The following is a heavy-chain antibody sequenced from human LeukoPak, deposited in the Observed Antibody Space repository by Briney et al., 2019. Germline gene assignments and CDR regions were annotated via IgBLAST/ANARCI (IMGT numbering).Heavy chain of an antibody. D-gene: IGHD6-19*01. J-gene: IGHJ4*02. CDR1: GDPSYNSIYS. CDR3: AREYTLYRSGWFLDY. V-gene: IGHV4-39*07. CDR2: IDYSGRN. Sequence: SSETLSLTCTVSGDPSYNSIYSWAWVRQPPGKGLEWIGSIDYSGRNYYNSSLKSRATISIDTSKIQFSLKLNSVTAADTAMYYCAREYTLYRSGWFLDYWGQGTVVTVSP.